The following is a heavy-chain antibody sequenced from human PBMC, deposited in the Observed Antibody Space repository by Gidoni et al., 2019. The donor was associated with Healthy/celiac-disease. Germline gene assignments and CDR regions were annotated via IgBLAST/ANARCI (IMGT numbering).Heavy chain of an antibody. V-gene: IGHV3-7*02. Sequence: GLEWVAKIKQDGSEKYYVDSVKGRFTISRDNAKNSLYLQMNSLRAEDTAVYYCATIPWYDQQWFDPWGQGTLVIVSS. CDR3: ATIPWYDQQWFDP. J-gene: IGHJ5*02. CDR2: IKQDGSEK. D-gene: IGHD1-1*01.